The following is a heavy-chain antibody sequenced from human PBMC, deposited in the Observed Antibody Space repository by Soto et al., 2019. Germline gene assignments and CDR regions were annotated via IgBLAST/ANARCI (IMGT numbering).Heavy chain of an antibody. CDR2: IIPLFRTP. D-gene: IGHD3-3*02. J-gene: IGHJ6*02. Sequence: QVQLVQSGAEVKEPGSSVKVSCQASGGIFSSSALSWVRQAPGQGLEWMGGIIPLFRTPDYAQKFQGRVTITADESTSTAYRELSSLRSEDTAIYYCARDNGRPQLGGNYYYITDVWGQGTTITVSS. CDR1: GGIFSSSA. CDR3: ARDNGRPQLGGNYYYITDV. V-gene: IGHV1-69*12.